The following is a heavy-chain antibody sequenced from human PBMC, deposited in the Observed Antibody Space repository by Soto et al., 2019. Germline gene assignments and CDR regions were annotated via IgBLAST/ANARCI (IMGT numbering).Heavy chain of an antibody. Sequence: QVQLQESGPGLVKPSQTLSLTCTVSGGSISSGDSYWSWIRQPPGTCLEWIGYIYCSGSTYYTPSLKSRVTISVDTSKNQFSLKLSSVTASDTAVYYCARAAKTYYYDSSGYYYTFDIWGQGTMVTVSS. J-gene: IGHJ3*02. D-gene: IGHD3-22*01. CDR3: ARAAKTYYYDSSGYYYTFDI. V-gene: IGHV4-30-4*01. CDR1: GGSISSGDSY. CDR2: IYCSGST.